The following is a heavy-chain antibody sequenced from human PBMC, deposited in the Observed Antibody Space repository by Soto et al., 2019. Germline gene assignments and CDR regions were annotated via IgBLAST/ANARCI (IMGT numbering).Heavy chain of an antibody. V-gene: IGHV1-18*01. Sequence: GASVKVSCKASGYTFTSYGISWVRQAPGQGLEWMGWISAYNGNTNYAQKLQGRVTMTTDTSTSTAYMELRRLRSDDTAVYYCARDLTEAGGYYYGMDVWGQGTTVTVSS. CDR3: ARDLTEAGGYYYGMDV. D-gene: IGHD1-20*01. CDR1: GYTFTSYG. CDR2: ISAYNGNT. J-gene: IGHJ6*02.